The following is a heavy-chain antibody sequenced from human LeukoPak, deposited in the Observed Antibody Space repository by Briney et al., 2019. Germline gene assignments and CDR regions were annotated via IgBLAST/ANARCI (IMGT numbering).Heavy chain of an antibody. CDR2: IYYSGST. Sequence: SETLSLTCTVSGGSISSYDWSWIRQPPGKGLEWIGYIYYSGSTNYNPSLKSRGTISVDTSNNQFSLRLTSVTAADTAVYYCARSGRGNSAGFDCWGQGTLVTVSS. J-gene: IGHJ4*02. D-gene: IGHD3-10*01. CDR1: GGSISSYD. CDR3: ARSGRGNSAGFDC. V-gene: IGHV4-59*01.